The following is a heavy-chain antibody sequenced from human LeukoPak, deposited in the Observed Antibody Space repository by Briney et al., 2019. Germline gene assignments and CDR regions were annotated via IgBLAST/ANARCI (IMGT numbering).Heavy chain of an antibody. Sequence: ALVKVSCKASGYTFTNCAMNWVRQAPGQGLEFMGWINTNTGNPTYAQDFTGRFVFSLDTSVNTAYLQISSLKAEDTAVYYCASIGSLFDYWGQGTLVTVSS. CDR3: ASIGSLFDY. CDR2: INTNTGNP. CDR1: GYTFTNCA. V-gene: IGHV7-4-1*02. J-gene: IGHJ4*02. D-gene: IGHD1-26*01.